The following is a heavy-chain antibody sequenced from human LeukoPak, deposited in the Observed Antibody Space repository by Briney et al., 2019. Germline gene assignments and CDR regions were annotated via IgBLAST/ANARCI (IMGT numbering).Heavy chain of an antibody. D-gene: IGHD6-6*01. CDR2: IYYSGST. Sequence: SQTLSLTCTVSGGSISSGGYYWSWIRQHPGKGLEWIGYIYYSGSTYYNPSLKSRVTISVDTSKNQFSLKLSSVTAADTAVYYCAREGVAYSSSSGPDYWGREPWSPSPQ. V-gene: IGHV4-31*03. CDR3: AREGVAYSSSSGPDY. CDR1: GGSISSGGYY. J-gene: IGHJ4*02.